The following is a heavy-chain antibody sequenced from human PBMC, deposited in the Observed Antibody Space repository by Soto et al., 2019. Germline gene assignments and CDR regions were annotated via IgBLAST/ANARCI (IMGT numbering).Heavy chain of an antibody. CDR3: ARDRGGWFDP. V-gene: IGHV3-30-3*01. J-gene: IGHJ5*02. CDR1: GFTFNNFA. D-gene: IGHD3-16*01. Sequence: GGSLRLSCVASGFTFNNFAMTWVRQAPGKGLEWVAVISYDGSNKYYADSVKGRFTISRDNSKNTLYLQMNSLRAEDTAVYYCARDRGGWFDPWGQGTLVTVSS. CDR2: ISYDGSNK.